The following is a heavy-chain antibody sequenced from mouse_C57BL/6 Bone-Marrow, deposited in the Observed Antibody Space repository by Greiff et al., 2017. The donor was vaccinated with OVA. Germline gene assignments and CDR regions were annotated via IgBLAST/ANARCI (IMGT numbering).Heavy chain of an antibody. Sequence: EVQRVESGGDLVKPGGSLKLSCAASGFTFSSYGMSWVRQTPDKRLEWVATISSGGSSTYYPDSVQGRFTISRDNAKNTLYLQMSSLKSEDTAMYYCARHVDYGSFFDYWGQGTTLTVSS. CDR2: ISSGGSST. CDR3: ARHVDYGSFFDY. D-gene: IGHD1-1*01. J-gene: IGHJ2*01. V-gene: IGHV5-6*01. CDR1: GFTFSSYG.